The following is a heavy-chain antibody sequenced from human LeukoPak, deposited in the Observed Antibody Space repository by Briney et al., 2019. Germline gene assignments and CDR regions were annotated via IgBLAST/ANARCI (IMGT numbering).Heavy chain of an antibody. CDR1: GFTFSSYS. V-gene: IGHV3-21*01. D-gene: IGHD6-19*01. J-gene: IGHJ4*02. CDR2: LSSSSSYR. Sequence: PGGSLRLSCAASGFTFSSYSMNWVRQAPGKGLEWVSSLSSSSSYRYYADSAKGRFTISRDNAKNSLYLQMNSLRAEDTALYYCARASAVAGTRHYWGQGTLVTVSS. CDR3: ARASAVAGTRHY.